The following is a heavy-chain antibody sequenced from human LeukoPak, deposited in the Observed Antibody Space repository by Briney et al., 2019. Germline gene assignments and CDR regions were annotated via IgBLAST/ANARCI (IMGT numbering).Heavy chain of an antibody. CDR2: ISSSSSYI. CDR1: GFTFSSYS. Sequence: GGSLRLSCAASGFTFSSYSMNWVRQAPGKGLEWVSSISSSSSYIYYADSVKGRFTISRYNAKNSLYLQMNSLRAEDTAVYYCARVGKRLRFLEWTFFDYWGEGTLVTVSS. CDR3: ARVGKRLRFLEWTFFDY. J-gene: IGHJ4*02. V-gene: IGHV3-21*01. D-gene: IGHD3-3*01.